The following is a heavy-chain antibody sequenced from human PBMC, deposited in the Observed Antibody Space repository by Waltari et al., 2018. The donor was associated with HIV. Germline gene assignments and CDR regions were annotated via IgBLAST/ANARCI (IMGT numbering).Heavy chain of an antibody. J-gene: IGHJ4*02. V-gene: IGHV3-30*01. D-gene: IGHD2-15*01. CDR1: GFIFRDFA. CDR3: AREGIVAAPFDF. Sequence: QVQLVESGGGLVQPGGSLRLSCAASGFIFRDFAIHWVRQAPGKGLEWVACISRYGSSKYYADSVQSRFTISRDNSKNSLHLHMNSLRPKDTAVYYCAREGIVAAPFDFWGLGTLVTVSS. CDR2: ISRYGSSK.